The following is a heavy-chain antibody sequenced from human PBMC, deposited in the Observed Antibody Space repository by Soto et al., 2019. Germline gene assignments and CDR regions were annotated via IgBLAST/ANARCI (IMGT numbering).Heavy chain of an antibody. CDR2: ISGSGGST. CDR3: AKFTRWDRSGYYYYFDY. J-gene: IGHJ4*02. CDR1: GFTFSSYA. Sequence: PGGSLRRSCAASGFTFSSYAMSWFRQAPGKGLEWVSAISGSGGSTYYADSVKGRVTISRDNSKNTLYLQMNSLRAEDTAVYYCAKFTRWDRSGYYYYFDYWGQGTLVTVSS. D-gene: IGHD3-22*01. V-gene: IGHV3-23*01.